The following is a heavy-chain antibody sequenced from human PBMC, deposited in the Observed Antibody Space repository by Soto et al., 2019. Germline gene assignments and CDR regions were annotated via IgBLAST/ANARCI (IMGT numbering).Heavy chain of an antibody. J-gene: IGHJ4*02. CDR2: ISWDGGST. Sequence: GGSLRLSCAASGFTFDDYTMHWVRQAPGKGLEWVSLISWDGGSTYYADSVKGRFTISRDNSKNSLYLQMNSLRTEDTALYYCANDRSPMATQYYFDYWGQGTLVTVSS. CDR3: ANDRSPMATQYYFDY. CDR1: GFTFDDYT. D-gene: IGHD5-12*01. V-gene: IGHV3-43*01.